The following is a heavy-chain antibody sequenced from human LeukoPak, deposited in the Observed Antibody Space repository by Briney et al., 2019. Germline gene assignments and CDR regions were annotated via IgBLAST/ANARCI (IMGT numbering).Heavy chain of an antibody. Sequence: PGGSLRLSCAASGFTFSNYAMHWVRQAPGKGLEWVAVISYDGSNKFYADSVKGRFTISRDNSKNTLYPQMNSLRPEDTAVYYCARLYSSSSGGVDYWGRGTLVTVSS. J-gene: IGHJ4*02. CDR2: ISYDGSNK. V-gene: IGHV3-30*04. D-gene: IGHD6-6*01. CDR3: ARLYSSSSGGVDY. CDR1: GFTFSNYA.